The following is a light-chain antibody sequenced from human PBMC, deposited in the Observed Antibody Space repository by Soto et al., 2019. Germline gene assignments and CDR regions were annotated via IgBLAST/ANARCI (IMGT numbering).Light chain of an antibody. Sequence: EIVMTQSPATLSVSPGEGTTLSCRTSESGSSNLAWYQQRPGQAPRLLIYGASTRATDIPARFSGSGSGTEFTLTISSQQSEDFAVYYCQQYNNWPPYTFGQGTKLEIK. V-gene: IGKV3-15*01. CDR1: ESGSSN. J-gene: IGKJ2*01. CDR3: QQYNNWPPYT. CDR2: GAS.